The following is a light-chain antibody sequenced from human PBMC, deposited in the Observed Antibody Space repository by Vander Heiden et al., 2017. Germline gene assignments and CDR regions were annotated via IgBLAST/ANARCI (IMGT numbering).Light chain of an antibody. CDR2: AAS. V-gene: IGKV1-5*03. CDR1: QDIDIW. J-gene: IGKJ1*01. CDR3: QQNDRYSPT. Sequence: DIQMTQSTSTLSASIGDRITITCRASQDIDIWLAWYQQKPGQAPKLLIYAASTPESGVPSRFSGGGSGTVFTLTISSLQPDDSATYFCQQNDRYSPTFGQGTKVEI.